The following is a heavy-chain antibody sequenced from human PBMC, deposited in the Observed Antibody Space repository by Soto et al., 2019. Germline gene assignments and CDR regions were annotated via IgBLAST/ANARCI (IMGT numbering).Heavy chain of an antibody. CDR1: GFTFSSYA. D-gene: IGHD6-19*01. CDR3: AKGRLNWIAVATDY. Sequence: EVQLLESGGGLVQPGGSLRLSCAASGFTFSSYAMSWVRQAPGKGLEWVSAISGSGGSTYYADSVKGRFTISRDNSKNTLYLQRNSLRAEDTAVYYCAKGRLNWIAVATDYWGQGTLVTVSS. CDR2: ISGSGGST. J-gene: IGHJ4*02. V-gene: IGHV3-23*01.